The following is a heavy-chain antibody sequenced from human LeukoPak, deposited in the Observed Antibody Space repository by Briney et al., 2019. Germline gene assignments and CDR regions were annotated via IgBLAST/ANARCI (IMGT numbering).Heavy chain of an antibody. J-gene: IGHJ4*02. CDR3: ARVGVTAATADY. V-gene: IGHV1-46*01. CDR1: GYIFTTCY. Sequence: ASVKVSCKASGYIFTTCYMHWMRQAPGQGPEWMGIINPRGGSTDYAQKFQDRVTMTSDTSTSTVYMELNSLRSEDTAVYFCARVGVTAATADYWGQGTLVTVSS. D-gene: IGHD6-25*01. CDR2: INPRGGST.